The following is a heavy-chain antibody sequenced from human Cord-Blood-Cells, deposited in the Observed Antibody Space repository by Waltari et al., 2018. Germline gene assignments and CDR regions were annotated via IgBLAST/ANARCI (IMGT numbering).Heavy chain of an antibody. CDR1: GYTLTDLS. Sequence: QVQLVQPGAEAKKPGASVKVSRKVSGYTLTDLSIHWVRQAPGKGLEWMGGFDPEDGETIYAQKFQGRVTMTEDTSTDTAYMELSSLRSEDTAVYYCATVYTAAGDYWGQGTLVTVSS. J-gene: IGHJ4*02. V-gene: IGHV1-24*01. D-gene: IGHD6-13*01. CDR2: FDPEDGET. CDR3: ATVYTAAGDY.